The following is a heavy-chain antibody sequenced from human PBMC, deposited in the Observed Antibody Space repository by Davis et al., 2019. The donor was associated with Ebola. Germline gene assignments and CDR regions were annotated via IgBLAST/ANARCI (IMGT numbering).Heavy chain of an antibody. CDR3: ARAQRDIVVVPAARLGVYGDYEIDY. J-gene: IGHJ4*02. CDR2: IYYSGST. Sequence: SETLSLTCTVSGGSISSYYWSWIRQPPGKGLEWIGYIYYSGSTNYNPSLKSRVTISVDTSKNQFSLKLSSVTAADTAVYYCARAQRDIVVVPAARLGVYGDYEIDYWGQGTLVTVSS. CDR1: GGSISSYY. D-gene: IGHD2-2*01. V-gene: IGHV4-59*12.